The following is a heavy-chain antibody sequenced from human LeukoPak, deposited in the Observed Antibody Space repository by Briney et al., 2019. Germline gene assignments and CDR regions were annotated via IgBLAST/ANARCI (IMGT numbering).Heavy chain of an antibody. Sequence: GRSLRLSCAASGFTSSSYGMHWVRQAPGKGLEWVAVIWYDGSNKYYADSVKGRFTISRDNSKNTLYLQMNSLRAEDTAVYYCARDSHPSSCLDYWAREPWSPSPQ. J-gene: IGHJ4*02. V-gene: IGHV3-33*01. CDR3: ARDSHPSSCLDY. CDR2: IWYDGSNK. CDR1: GFTSSSYG. D-gene: IGHD6-13*01.